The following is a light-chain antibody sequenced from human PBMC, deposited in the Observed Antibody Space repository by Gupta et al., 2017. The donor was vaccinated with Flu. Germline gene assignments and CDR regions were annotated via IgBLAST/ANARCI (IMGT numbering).Light chain of an antibody. CDR2: EVN. J-gene: IGLJ2*01. CDR1: SSDLGGYNF. CDR3: SSVASSSNLV. Sequence: SALTQPASVSGSPGQSITMSCTGTSSDLGGYNFVSWYQHHPGKAPKLMIFEVNHRPSGVAIRFSGSKSGNTASLTISGPKEEDEADYYCSSVASSSNLVFGGGTKVTVL. V-gene: IGLV2-14*01.